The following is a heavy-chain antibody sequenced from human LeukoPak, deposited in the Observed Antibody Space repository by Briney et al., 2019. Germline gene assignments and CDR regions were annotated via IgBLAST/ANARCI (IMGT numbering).Heavy chain of an antibody. J-gene: IGHJ3*02. Sequence: PGGSLRLSCAASGFTFSSYWMSWVRQAPGKGLEWVANIKQDGSEKYYVDSVKGRFTISRDNAKNSLYLQMNSLRAEDTAVYYCARDSGSSGYYVGDAFDIWGQGTMVTVSS. V-gene: IGHV3-7*01. D-gene: IGHD3-22*01. CDR2: IKQDGSEK. CDR1: GFTFSSYW. CDR3: ARDSGSSGYYVGDAFDI.